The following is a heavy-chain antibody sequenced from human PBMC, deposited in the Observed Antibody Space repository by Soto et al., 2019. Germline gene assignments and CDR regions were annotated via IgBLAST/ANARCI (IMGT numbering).Heavy chain of an antibody. Sequence: EVQLLESGGGLVQPGGSLRLSCATSGFAFSNYAMGWVRQAPGKGLEWVSTIVGSGVNTYYADSVMGRFTISRDNSRNTLDLQMNTLRVEDTAVYYRAKERLGRGFDYWGQGTLVTVSS. CDR2: IVGSGVNT. V-gene: IGHV3-23*01. J-gene: IGHJ4*02. CDR3: AKERLGRGFDY. D-gene: IGHD1-26*01. CDR1: GFAFSNYA.